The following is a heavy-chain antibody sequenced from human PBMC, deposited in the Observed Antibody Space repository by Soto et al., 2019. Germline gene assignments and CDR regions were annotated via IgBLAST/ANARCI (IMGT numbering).Heavy chain of an antibody. CDR2: INPDSGGT. V-gene: IGHV1-2*02. Sequence: GASVKVSCKASGYTFTGSYMHWVRQAPGQGLEWMGWINPDSGGTNYAQKFQGRVTMTRDTSISTAYMELSRLRSDDTAVYYCAREGGYCSSTSCHRGAFDIWGQGTMVTVSS. J-gene: IGHJ3*02. CDR3: AREGGYCSSTSCHRGAFDI. D-gene: IGHD2-2*01. CDR1: GYTFTGSY.